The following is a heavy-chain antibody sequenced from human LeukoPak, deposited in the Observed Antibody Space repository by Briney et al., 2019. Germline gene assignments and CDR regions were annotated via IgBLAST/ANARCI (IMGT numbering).Heavy chain of an antibody. CDR2: IYHSGGT. CDR1: GGSISSGGYS. Sequence: SQTLSLTCAVSGGSISSGGYSWSWIRQPPGKGLEWIGYIYHSGGTYYNPSLKSRVTISVDRSKNQFSLKLSSVTAADTAVYYCARGIYGSGSYSWWFDPWGQGTLVTVSS. D-gene: IGHD3-10*01. V-gene: IGHV4-30-2*01. J-gene: IGHJ5*02. CDR3: ARGIYGSGSYSWWFDP.